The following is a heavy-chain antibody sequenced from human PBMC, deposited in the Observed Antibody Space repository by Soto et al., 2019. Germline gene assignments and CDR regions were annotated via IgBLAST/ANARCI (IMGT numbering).Heavy chain of an antibody. D-gene: IGHD4-17*01. Sequence: PSETLSLTCTVSGVSISSGGYYWSLIRQHPGEGLEWIGYIYYSGSTYYNPSLKSRVTISVDTSKNQFSLKLSSVTAADTAVYYCARRATVPQYYYYYMDGWGKGKKVTV. CDR1: GVSISSGGYY. V-gene: IGHV4-31*03. CDR3: ARRATVPQYYYYYMDG. CDR2: IYYSGST. J-gene: IGHJ6*03.